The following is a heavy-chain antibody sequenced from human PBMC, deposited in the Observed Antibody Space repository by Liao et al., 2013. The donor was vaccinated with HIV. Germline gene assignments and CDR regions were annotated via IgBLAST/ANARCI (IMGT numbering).Heavy chain of an antibody. CDR1: GGSISSYY. Sequence: QVQLQQWGAGLLKPSETLSLTCAVYGGSISSYYWSWIRQPPGKGLEWIGRIYTSGSTNYNPSLKSRVTMSVDTSKNQFSLKLSSVTAADTAVYYCARDCGGDCYVAPGEGYYYYYYMDVWGKGTTVTVSS. J-gene: IGHJ6*03. V-gene: IGHV4-59*10. CDR3: ARDCGGDCYVAPGEGYYYYYYMDV. CDR2: IYTSGST. D-gene: IGHD2-21*01.